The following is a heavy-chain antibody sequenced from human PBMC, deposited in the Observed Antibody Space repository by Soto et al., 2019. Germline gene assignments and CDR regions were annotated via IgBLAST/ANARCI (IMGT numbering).Heavy chain of an antibody. CDR1: NGSISSGGYY. D-gene: IGHD3-10*01. CDR3: ATFGSGTYKPTTFDY. V-gene: IGHV4-31*03. Sequence: SETLSLTCTVSNGSISSGGYYWSWIRQHPGKGLEWIGYIYYSGSTYYNPSLKSRVTISVDTSKNQFSLKLSSVTAADTAVYYCATFGSGTYKPTTFDYRGQGTLVTVSS. J-gene: IGHJ4*02. CDR2: IYYSGST.